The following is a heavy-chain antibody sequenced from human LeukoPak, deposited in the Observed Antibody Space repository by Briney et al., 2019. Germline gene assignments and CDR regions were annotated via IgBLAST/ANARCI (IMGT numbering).Heavy chain of an antibody. CDR2: ISYDGSNK. CDR3: ARHHRRRYYYDNTPFDY. J-gene: IGHJ4*02. CDR1: GFTFSSYA. Sequence: GGSLRLSCAASGFTFSSYAMHWVRQAPGKGLEWVAVISYDGSNKYYADSVKGRFTISRDNSKNTLYLQMNSLRAEDTAVYYCARHHRRRYYYDNTPFDYWGQGTLVTVSS. D-gene: IGHD3-22*01. V-gene: IGHV3-30-3*01.